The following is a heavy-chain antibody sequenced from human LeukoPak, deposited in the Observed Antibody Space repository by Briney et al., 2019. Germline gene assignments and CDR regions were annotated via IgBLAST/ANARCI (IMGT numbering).Heavy chain of an antibody. D-gene: IGHD5-18*01. V-gene: IGHV3-21*04. CDR3: AKVQSSRYSYGYGY. Sequence: GGSLRLSCAASGFTFSSYSMNWVRQAPGKGLEWVSSISSSSSYIYYADSVKGRFTISRDNSKNTLYLQMNSLRAEDTAVYYCAKVQSSRYSYGYGYWGQGTLVTVSS. CDR2: ISSSSSYI. CDR1: GFTFSSYS. J-gene: IGHJ4*02.